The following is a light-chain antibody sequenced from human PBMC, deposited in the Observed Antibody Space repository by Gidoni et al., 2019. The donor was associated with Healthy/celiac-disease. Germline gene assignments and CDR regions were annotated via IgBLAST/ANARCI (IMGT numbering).Light chain of an antibody. J-gene: IGKJ1*01. CDR1: QSISSY. CDR3: QQSYSTPRT. Sequence: DIQMTQSPSSLSASVGDRVTITCRASQSISSYLNWYPQQPEQAPQLLIYAASILQSGVPSRFSGSGSWTDFTLTISSLQPEDFATYYCQQSYSTPRTFGQGTTVEIK. CDR2: AAS. V-gene: IGKV1-39*01.